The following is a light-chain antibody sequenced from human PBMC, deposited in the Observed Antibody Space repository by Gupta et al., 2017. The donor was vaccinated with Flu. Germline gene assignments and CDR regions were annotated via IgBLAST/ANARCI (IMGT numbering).Light chain of an antibody. CDR2: DAS. V-gene: IGKV3-11*01. J-gene: IGKJ3*01. Sequence: QGCWSLSNGESATCAERDSQSVSGYWDWYQQKPVQAPRLIIYDASNRASGIAVRFSGGGSGKDFTLTSSGREDEDFGVYYVQQRSTSFTFGHGTKVDIK. CDR1: QSVSGY. CDR3: QQRSTSFT.